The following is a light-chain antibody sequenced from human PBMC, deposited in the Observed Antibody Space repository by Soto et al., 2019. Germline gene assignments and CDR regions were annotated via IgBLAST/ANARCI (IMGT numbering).Light chain of an antibody. CDR1: SSNIGNNY. CDR3: ATWDSSLNADWV. Sequence: QSVLTQPPSVSAAPGQRVAISCSGSSSNIGNNYVSWYRRLPGTAPKLLIYDNNKRPSGIPDRFSGSKSGTSATLGITGLQAGDEADYYCATWDSSLNADWVFGGGTKVTVL. J-gene: IGLJ3*02. V-gene: IGLV1-51*01. CDR2: DNN.